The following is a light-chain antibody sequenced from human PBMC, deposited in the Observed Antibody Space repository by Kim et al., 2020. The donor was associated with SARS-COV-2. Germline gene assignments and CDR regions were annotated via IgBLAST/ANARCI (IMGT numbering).Light chain of an antibody. V-gene: IGLV2-14*03. Sequence: QSALTQPASVSGSPGQSITISCTGTTSDVGGYDYVSWYQQHPSKAPKLTIFDVNERPSGVSNRFFGSKSGNTASLTISGLQAEDEADYYCSSFTSSSTWVFGGGTQLTVL. CDR1: TSDVGGYDY. CDR2: DVN. J-gene: IGLJ2*01. CDR3: SSFTSSSTWV.